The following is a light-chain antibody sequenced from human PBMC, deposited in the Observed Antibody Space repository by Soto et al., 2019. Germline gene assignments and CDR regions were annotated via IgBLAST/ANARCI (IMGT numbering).Light chain of an antibody. V-gene: IGKV3-15*01. CDR2: AAS. CDR1: QGISRN. Sequence: EIVMTQSPATLSVSPGERVILSCRASQGISRNLAWYQQKPGQAPRLLTYAASIRPTGIPARFSGSGSGTEFTLTISSLHSEDFAVYYCQHYNNWPYTFGQGTKLEI. J-gene: IGKJ2*01. CDR3: QHYNNWPYT.